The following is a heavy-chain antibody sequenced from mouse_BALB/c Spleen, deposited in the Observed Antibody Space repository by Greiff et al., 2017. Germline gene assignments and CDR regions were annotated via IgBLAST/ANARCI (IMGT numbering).Heavy chain of an antibody. Sequence: EVQLQQSGAELVKPGASVKLSCTASGFNIKDTYMHWVKQRPEQGLEWIGRIDPANGNTKYDPKFQGKATITADTSSNTAYLQLSSLTSEDTAVYYCALSTMITRGDFDYWGQGTTLTVSS. CDR3: ALSTMITRGDFDY. J-gene: IGHJ2*01. CDR1: GFNIKDTY. V-gene: IGHV14-3*02. D-gene: IGHD2-4*01. CDR2: IDPANGNT.